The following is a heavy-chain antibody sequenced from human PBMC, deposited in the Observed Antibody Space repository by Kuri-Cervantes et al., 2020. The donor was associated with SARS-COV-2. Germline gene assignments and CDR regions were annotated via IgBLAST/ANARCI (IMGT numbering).Heavy chain of an antibody. Sequence: SVKVSCKVSGGTFSTAIISWVRQGPGQGLEWMGGIMPALGMPNYAQKFRGRVTITADTSTATAYLELSGLKSEDTALYYCASDGVSGSLSLDFWGQGTLVTVSS. CDR3: ASDGVSGSLSLDF. J-gene: IGHJ4*02. V-gene: IGHV1-69*10. D-gene: IGHD6-19*01. CDR2: IMPALGMP. CDR1: GGTFSTAI.